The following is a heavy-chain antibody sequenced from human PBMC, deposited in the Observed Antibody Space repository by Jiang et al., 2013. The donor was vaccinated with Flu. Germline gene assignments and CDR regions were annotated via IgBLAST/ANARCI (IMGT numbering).Heavy chain of an antibody. CDR3: ARHRGYCSSTSCSLSSEIFDY. J-gene: IGHJ4*02. V-gene: IGHV2-5*01. Sequence: TLTLTCTFSGFSLSTSGVGVGWIRQPPGKALEWLALIYWNDDKRYSPSLKSRLTITKDTSKNQVVLTMTNMDPVDTATYYCARHRGYCSSTSCSLSSEIFDYWGQGTLVTVSS. CDR1: GFSLSTSGVG. CDR2: IYWNDDK. D-gene: IGHD2-2*03.